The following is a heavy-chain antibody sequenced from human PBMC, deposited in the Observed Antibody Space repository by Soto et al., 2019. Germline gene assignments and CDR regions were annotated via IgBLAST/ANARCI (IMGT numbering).Heavy chain of an antibody. V-gene: IGHV4-34*01. Sequence: QVQLQQWGAGLLKPSETLSLTCAVYGGSFSGYYWSWIRQPPGKGLEWIGEINHSGSTNYNPSLKSRVAISVDTSKNQFSLKLSSVTAADSAVYYCAGHSGYGYEVVDYWGQGTLVTVSS. J-gene: IGHJ4*02. CDR3: AGHSGYGYEVVDY. CDR1: GGSFSGYY. CDR2: INHSGST. D-gene: IGHD5-18*01.